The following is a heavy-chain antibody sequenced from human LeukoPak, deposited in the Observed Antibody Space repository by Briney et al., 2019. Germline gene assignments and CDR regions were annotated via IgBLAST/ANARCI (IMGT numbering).Heavy chain of an antibody. D-gene: IGHD3-3*01. J-gene: IGHJ4*02. CDR2: IYYSGST. CDR1: GGSISSGVYY. Sequence: TSETLSLTCTVSGGSISSGVYYWSWIRQHPGKGLEWIGYIYYSGSTYYNPSLKSRVTISVDTSKNQFSLKLSSVTAADTAVYYCARVGRFLYYFDYWGQGTLVTVSS. V-gene: IGHV4-31*03. CDR3: ARVGRFLYYFDY.